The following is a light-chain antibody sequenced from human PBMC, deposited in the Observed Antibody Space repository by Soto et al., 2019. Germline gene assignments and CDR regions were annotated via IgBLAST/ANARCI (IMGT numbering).Light chain of an antibody. J-gene: IGLJ1*01. Sequence: QSVLTQPASVSGSPGQSITVSCTGTSSDVGGYNYVSWYQQHPGKAPRLMIYDVTNRPSGVSDRFSGSKSGNTASLTISGLQAEDEADYYCSSYRRGSTYVIGTGTKVTVL. CDR2: DVT. V-gene: IGLV2-14*03. CDR1: SSDVGGYNY. CDR3: SSYRRGSTYV.